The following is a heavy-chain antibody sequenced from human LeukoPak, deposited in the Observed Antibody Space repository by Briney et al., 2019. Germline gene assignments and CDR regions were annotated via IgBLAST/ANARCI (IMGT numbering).Heavy chain of an antibody. Sequence: SVKVSCKASGGTFSSYAISWVRQAPGQGLEWMGGIIPIFGTANYAQKFQGRVTITTDESTSTAYMELSSLRSEDTAVYYCASLYCSGGSCYNYYFDYWGQGTLVTVSS. CDR1: GGTFSSYA. CDR2: IIPIFGTA. D-gene: IGHD2-15*01. V-gene: IGHV1-69*05. J-gene: IGHJ4*02. CDR3: ASLYCSGGSCYNYYFDY.